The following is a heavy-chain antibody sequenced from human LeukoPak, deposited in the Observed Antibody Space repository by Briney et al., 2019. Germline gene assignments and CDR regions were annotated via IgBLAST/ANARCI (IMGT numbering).Heavy chain of an antibody. J-gene: IGHJ4*02. CDR1: GFTFSSYA. D-gene: IGHD6-13*01. V-gene: IGHV3-23*01. CDR2: SGSGGST. CDR3: AKYKGDYSNSPGAY. Sequence: GGSLRLSCAASGFTFSSYAMSWVRQALGKGLEWVSASGSGGSTNYADSVKGRFTISRDNSKNTLYLQMNSLRAEDTAVYYCAKYKGDYSNSPGAYWGQGTLVTASS.